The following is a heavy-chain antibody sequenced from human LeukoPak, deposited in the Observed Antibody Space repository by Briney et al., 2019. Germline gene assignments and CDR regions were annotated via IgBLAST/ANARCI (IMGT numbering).Heavy chain of an antibody. J-gene: IGHJ4*02. D-gene: IGHD1-26*01. CDR3: TTDDIVGALDPTFDY. CDR1: GFTVSSNY. CDR2: IYSGGST. Sequence: GGSLRLSCAASGFTVSSNYMSWVRQAPGKGLEWVSVIYSGGSTYYADSVKGRFTISRDNSKNTLYLQMNSLKTEDTAVYYCTTDDIVGALDPTFDYWGQGTLVTVSS. V-gene: IGHV3-53*01.